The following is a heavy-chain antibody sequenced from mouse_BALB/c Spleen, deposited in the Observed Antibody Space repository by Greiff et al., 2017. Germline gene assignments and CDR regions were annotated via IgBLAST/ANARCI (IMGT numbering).Heavy chain of an antibody. V-gene: IGHV5-6-5*01. J-gene: IGHJ3*01. CDR3: ARGDYGSSSFAY. Sequence: EVQVVESGGGLVKPGGSLKLSCAASGFTFSSYAMSWVRQTPEKRLEWVASISSGGSTYYPDSVKGRFTISRDNARNILYLQMSSLRSEDTAMYYCARGDYGSSSFAYWGQGTLVTVSA. D-gene: IGHD1-1*01. CDR1: GFTFSSYA. CDR2: ISSGGST.